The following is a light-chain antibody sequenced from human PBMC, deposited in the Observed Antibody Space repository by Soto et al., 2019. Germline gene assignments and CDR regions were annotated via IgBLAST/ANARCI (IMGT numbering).Light chain of an antibody. V-gene: IGKV1-6*01. CDR1: QGIRNY. Sequence: IQMTQSPSSLSASVGDRVTITCRASQGIRNYLGWYQQKPGKAPKLLISAASSLQSGVPSRFSGSGSGTDFTLTISRLQPEDFATYYCLQDYNYPFTFGPGTKVDIK. J-gene: IGKJ3*01. CDR2: AAS. CDR3: LQDYNYPFT.